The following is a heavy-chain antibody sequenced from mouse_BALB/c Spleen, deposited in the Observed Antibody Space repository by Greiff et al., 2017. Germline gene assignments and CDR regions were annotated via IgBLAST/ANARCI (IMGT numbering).Heavy chain of an antibody. CDR3: ARSGGITTASWFAY. CDR2: ISSGSSTI. D-gene: IGHD1-2*01. J-gene: IGHJ3*01. Sequence: EVKVEESGGGLVQPGGSRKLSCAASGFTFSSFGMHWVRQAPEKGLEWVAYISSGSSTIYYADTVKGRFTISRDNPKNTLFLQMTSLRSEDTAMYYCARSGGITTASWFAYWGQGTLVTVSA. V-gene: IGHV5-17*02. CDR1: GFTFSSFG.